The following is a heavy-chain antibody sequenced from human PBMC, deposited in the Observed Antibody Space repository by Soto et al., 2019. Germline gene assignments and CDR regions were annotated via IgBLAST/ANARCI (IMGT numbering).Heavy chain of an antibody. D-gene: IGHD3-22*01. V-gene: IGHV4-59*01. J-gene: IGHJ3*02. Sequence: SETLSLTCTVSGGSISSYYWSWIRQPPGKGLEWIAYVSSSGTTKYNPSLKSRVTISIDTTKNQFSLRLSSVTAADTAVYYCASGFYDSRGYSEAFDIWGQGTKVTVS. CDR1: GGSISSYY. CDR2: VSSSGTT. CDR3: ASGFYDSRGYSEAFDI.